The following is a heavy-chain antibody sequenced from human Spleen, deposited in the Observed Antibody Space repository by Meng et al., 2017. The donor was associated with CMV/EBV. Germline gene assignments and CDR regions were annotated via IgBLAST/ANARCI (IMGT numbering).Heavy chain of an antibody. D-gene: IGHD5-24*01. CDR1: GFTFSNAW. V-gene: IGHV3-15*01. CDR2: IKSKIDGGTT. J-gene: IGHJ4*02. Sequence: GESLKISCAASGFTFSNAWMSWVRQAPGKGLEWVGRIKSKIDGGTTDYAAPVKGRFTISRDDSKNTLYLQMNSLKTEDTAVYYCTRQLKTYYFDYWGQGTMVTVSS. CDR3: TRQLKTYYFDY.